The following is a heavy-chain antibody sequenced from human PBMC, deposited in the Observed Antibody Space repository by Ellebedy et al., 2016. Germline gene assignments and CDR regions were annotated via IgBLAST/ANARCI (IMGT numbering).Heavy chain of an antibody. CDR1: GYTFTTFS. Sequence: ASVKVSXXASGYTFTTFSITWVRQLLGQGLEWMGFVNTFSGNTKFAQKFQGRVSMTTDSSTHTAYMDLRSLRSDDTAMYYCAKTSGWGYGENWGQGTLVTVSS. CDR2: VNTFSGNT. CDR3: AKTSGWGYGEN. V-gene: IGHV1-18*04. J-gene: IGHJ4*02. D-gene: IGHD3-10*01.